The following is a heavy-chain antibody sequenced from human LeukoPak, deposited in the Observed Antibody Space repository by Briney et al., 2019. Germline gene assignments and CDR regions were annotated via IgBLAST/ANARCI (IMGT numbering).Heavy chain of an antibody. CDR2: ISSSSSYI. CDR1: GFTFSSYS. D-gene: IGHD1-26*01. CDR3: ARGEVGAPPFDY. J-gene: IGHJ4*02. V-gene: IGHV3-21*01. Sequence: GGSLRLSCAASGFTFSSYSMNWVRQAPGKGLEWVSSISSSSSYIYYADSVKGRFTISRDNAKNSLYLQMNGLRAEDTAVYYCARGEVGAPPFDYWGQGTLVTVSS.